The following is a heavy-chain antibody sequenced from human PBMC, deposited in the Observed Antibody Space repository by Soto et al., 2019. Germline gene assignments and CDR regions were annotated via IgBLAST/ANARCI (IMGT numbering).Heavy chain of an antibody. CDR2: SNHSGST. CDR1: GGAFSGYY. D-gene: IGHD3-16*02. CDR3: ARGIWNHYVWGRYRAGWFDP. J-gene: IGHJ5*02. Sequence: QVQLQQWGAGLLKPSETLSLTCAVYGGAFSGYYWSWIRQPPGKGLEWIGESNHSGSTNYNPSLKSRVTISVDTSKNQFSLKLSSVTAADTAVYYCARGIWNHYVWGRYRAGWFDPWVQGTLVTVSS. V-gene: IGHV4-34*01.